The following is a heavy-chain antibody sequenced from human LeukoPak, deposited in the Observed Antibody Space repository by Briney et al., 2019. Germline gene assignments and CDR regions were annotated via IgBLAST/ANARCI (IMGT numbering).Heavy chain of an antibody. Sequence: PSETLSLTCAVYGGSFSGYYWSWIRQPPGKGLEWIGEINHSGSTNYNPSLKSRVTISVDTSKNQFSLKLSSVTAADTAVYYCAGMTTVTPFDYWGQGTLVTVSS. CDR1: GGSFSGYY. J-gene: IGHJ4*02. CDR3: AGMTTVTPFDY. CDR2: INHSGST. D-gene: IGHD4-17*01. V-gene: IGHV4-34*01.